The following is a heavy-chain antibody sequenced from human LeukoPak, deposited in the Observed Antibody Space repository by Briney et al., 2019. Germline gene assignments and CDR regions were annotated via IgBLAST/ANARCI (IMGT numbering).Heavy chain of an antibody. V-gene: IGHV3-74*01. D-gene: IGHD2-2*02. CDR3: AGEDRTSISKSY. Sequence: GGSLRLSCAASGFTFSTYWMQWVRQAPGEGLVWVSRINSDGSSTTYLDSVKGRFTISRDNAKNTLYLQMNSLRAEDTAVYYCAGEDRTSISKSYWGQGTLVTVSS. CDR2: INSDGSST. CDR1: GFTFSTYW. J-gene: IGHJ4*02.